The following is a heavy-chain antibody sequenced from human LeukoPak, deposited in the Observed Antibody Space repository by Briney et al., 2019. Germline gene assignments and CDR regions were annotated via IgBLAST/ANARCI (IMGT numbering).Heavy chain of an antibody. J-gene: IGHJ4*02. CDR2: IYHSGST. CDR3: VRGARYYFDY. CDR1: GGSFSGYY. V-gene: IGHV4-34*01. Sequence: SETLSLTCAVHGGSFSGYYWTWLRQPPGKGLEWIGEIYHSGSTNYNPTLKSRVTISVDTSENQFSLKLTSVTAADTAVYYCVRGARYYFDYWGQGTLVTVSS.